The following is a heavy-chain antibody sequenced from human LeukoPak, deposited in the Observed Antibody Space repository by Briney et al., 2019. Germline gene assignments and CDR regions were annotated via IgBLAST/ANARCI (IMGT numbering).Heavy chain of an antibody. V-gene: IGHV3-23*01. CDR1: EFSFGSYA. J-gene: IGHJ6*03. CDR3: AKGGGSYFRRVTYYYYYMDV. CDR2: ISGSGDST. D-gene: IGHD1-26*01. Sequence: GGYLRLSCAASEFSFGSYAMSWVRQAPGKGLQWVSGISGSGDSTYYADSVNGRFTISRNNSKNTLYLQMISLRAEDTAVYYCAKGGGSYFRRVTYYYYYMDVWGKGTTVTVSS.